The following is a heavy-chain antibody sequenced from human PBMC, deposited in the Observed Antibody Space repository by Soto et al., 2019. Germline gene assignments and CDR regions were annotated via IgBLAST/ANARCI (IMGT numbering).Heavy chain of an antibody. CDR2: IIPIFGTA. Sequence: SVKVSCKASGGTFSSYAISWVRQAPGQGLEWMGGIIPIFGTANYAQKFQGRVTITADESTSTAYMELSSLRSEDTAVYYCASKMDYYGSGSPPLYYYYGMDVWGQGTTVTVSS. CDR1: GGTFSSYA. V-gene: IGHV1-69*13. J-gene: IGHJ6*02. D-gene: IGHD3-10*01. CDR3: ASKMDYYGSGSPPLYYYYGMDV.